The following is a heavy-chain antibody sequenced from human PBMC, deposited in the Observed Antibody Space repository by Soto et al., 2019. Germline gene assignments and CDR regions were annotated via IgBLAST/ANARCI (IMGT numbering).Heavy chain of an antibody. D-gene: IGHD2-2*02. J-gene: IGHJ5*02. V-gene: IGHV1-3*01. CDR3: ARGRYCSSTSCYRVHNWFDH. CDR1: GYTFSGSV. CDR2: INADNGNT. Sequence: ASVKVSCKASGYTFSGSVMHWVRQAPGQRLEWMGWINADNGNTKYSQKFQGRVTITRDTSATTAYMELSSLRSEGTTVYYCARGRYCSSTSCYRVHNWFDHWGQGTLVTVSS.